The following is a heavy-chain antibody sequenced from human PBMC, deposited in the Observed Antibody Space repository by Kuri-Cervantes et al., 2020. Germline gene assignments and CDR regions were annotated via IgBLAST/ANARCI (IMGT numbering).Heavy chain of an antibody. J-gene: IGHJ4*02. CDR2: IYYSGST. D-gene: IGHD2-8*01. V-gene: IGHV4-39*01. CDR1: GSSISSSSYY. CDR3: AAQVVNGPVDY. Sequence: SETLSLTCTVSGSSISSSSYYWGWIRQPPGKGPEWIGSIYYSGSTYYNPSLKSRVTISVDTSKNQFSLKLSSVTAADTAVYYCAAQVVNGPVDYWGLGTLVTVSS.